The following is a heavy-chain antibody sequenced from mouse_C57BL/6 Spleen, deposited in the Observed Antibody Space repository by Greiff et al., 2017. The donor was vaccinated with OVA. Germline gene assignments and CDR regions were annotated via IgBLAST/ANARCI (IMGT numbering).Heavy chain of an antibody. J-gene: IGHJ1*03. V-gene: IGHV1-55*01. D-gene: IGHD1-1*01. CDR3: ARDYGSYHGYFDV. CDR1: GYTFTSYW. CDR2: IYPGSGST. Sequence: VQLQQPGAELVKPGASVKMSCKASGYTFTSYWITWVKQRPGQGLEWIGDIYPGSGSTNYNEKFKSKATLTVDTSSSTAYMQLSSLTSEDSAVYYCARDYGSYHGYFDVWGTGTTVTVSS.